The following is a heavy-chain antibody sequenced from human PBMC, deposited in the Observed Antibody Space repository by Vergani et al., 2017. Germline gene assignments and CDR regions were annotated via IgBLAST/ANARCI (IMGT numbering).Heavy chain of an antibody. V-gene: IGHV1-69*01. CDR2: IIPIFGTA. CDR1: GGTFSSYA. Sequence: QVQLVQSGAEVKKPGSSVKVSCKASGGTFSSYAISWVRQAPGQGLEWMGGIIPIFGTANYAQKFQGRVTITADESTSTAYMELSSLRSEDTAVYYCARDVGGDYYDSSSYLPAKYGMDVWGQGTTVTVSS. J-gene: IGHJ6*02. CDR3: ARDVGGDYYDSSSYLPAKYGMDV. D-gene: IGHD3-22*01.